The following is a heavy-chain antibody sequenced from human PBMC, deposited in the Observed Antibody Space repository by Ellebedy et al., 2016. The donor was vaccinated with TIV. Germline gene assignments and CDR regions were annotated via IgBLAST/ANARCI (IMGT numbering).Heavy chain of an antibody. D-gene: IGHD3-16*02. CDR2: INPSGGST. Sequence: AASVKVSCKASGYTFSNYFVHWVRQAPGQGLEWMGIINPSGGSTTYAQKFQGWVTMTRDTSISTAYMELSRLRSDDTAVYYCARDLGYDYVWGSYRPKYYFDYWGQGTLVTVSS. V-gene: IGHV1-2*04. CDR3: ARDLGYDYVWGSYRPKYYFDY. CDR1: GYTFSNYF. J-gene: IGHJ4*02.